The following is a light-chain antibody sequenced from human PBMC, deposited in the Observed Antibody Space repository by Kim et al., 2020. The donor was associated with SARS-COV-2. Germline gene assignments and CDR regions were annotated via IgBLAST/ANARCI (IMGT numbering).Light chain of an antibody. V-gene: IGLV3-1*01. Sequence: VSPGKTASFTCSGDKLGDKYACWYQQKPGQSPVLVIYQDSKRPSGIPERFSGSNSGNTATLTISGTQAMDEADYYCQAWDSSTVVFGGGTQLTVL. CDR1: KLGDKY. CDR3: QAWDSSTVV. CDR2: QDS. J-gene: IGLJ2*01.